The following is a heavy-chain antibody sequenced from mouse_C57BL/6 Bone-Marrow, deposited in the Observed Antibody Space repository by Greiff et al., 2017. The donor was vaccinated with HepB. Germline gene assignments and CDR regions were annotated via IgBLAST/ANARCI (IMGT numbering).Heavy chain of an antibody. Sequence: QVHVKQSGAELAKPGASVKLSCKASGYTFTSYWMNWVKQRPGQGLEWIGYINPSSGYTKYNQKFKDKATLTADKSSSTAYMQLSSLTYEDSAVYYCATPYYSNYVWFAYWGEGTLVTVSA. J-gene: IGHJ3*01. CDR2: INPSSGYT. CDR1: GYTFTSYW. CDR3: ATPYYSNYVWFAY. D-gene: IGHD2-5*01. V-gene: IGHV1-7*01.